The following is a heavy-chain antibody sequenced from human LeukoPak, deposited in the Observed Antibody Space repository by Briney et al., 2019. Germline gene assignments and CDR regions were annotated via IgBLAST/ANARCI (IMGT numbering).Heavy chain of an antibody. D-gene: IGHD6-19*01. CDR3: ARSGKAVAGFDY. J-gene: IGHJ4*02. V-gene: IGHV1-69*04. CDR1: GGTFSSYA. CDR2: IIPILGIA. Sequence: SVKVSCKASGGTFSSYAISWVRQAPGQGLEWMGRIIPILGIANYAQKFQGRVTITADKSTSTAYMELSSLRSEDTAVYYCARSGKAVAGFDYWGQGTLVTVSS.